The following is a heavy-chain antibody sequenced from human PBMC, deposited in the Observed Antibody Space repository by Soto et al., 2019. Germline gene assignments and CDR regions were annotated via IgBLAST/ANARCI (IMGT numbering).Heavy chain of an antibody. CDR1: GGSISNGGYS. V-gene: IGHV4-30-2*01. CDR2: IYHSGST. Sequence: QLQLQESGSGLVKPSQTLSLTCAVSGGSISNGGYSWSSIRQPPAKGLEWIGYIYHSGSTYYNPSLKSRVTISVDRSKNQFSLKLSSVTAADTAVYYCAGSGIRYYGMDVWGQGTTVTVSS. J-gene: IGHJ6*02. CDR3: AGSGIRYYGMDV.